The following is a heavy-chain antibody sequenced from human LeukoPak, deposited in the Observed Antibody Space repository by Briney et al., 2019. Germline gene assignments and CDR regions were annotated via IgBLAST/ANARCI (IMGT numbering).Heavy chain of an antibody. Sequence: SETLSLTCTVSGGSISSYYWSWIRQPPGKGLEWVGYIYYDGTTKYNPSLKSRVTISVDTSKNHFSLRLSAVTAADTAVYYCARDGDFDYWGQGILVTVSS. V-gene: IGHV4-59*01. CDR1: GGSISSYY. J-gene: IGHJ4*02. D-gene: IGHD3-16*01. CDR2: IYYDGTT. CDR3: ARDGDFDY.